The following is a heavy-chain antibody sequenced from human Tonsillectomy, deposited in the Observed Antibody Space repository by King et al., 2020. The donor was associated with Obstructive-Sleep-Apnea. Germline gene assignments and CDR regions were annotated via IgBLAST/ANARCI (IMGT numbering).Heavy chain of an antibody. CDR3: ARGLFYYNSGTSYEDTFDI. V-gene: IGHV1-18*01. D-gene: IGHD3-10*01. Sequence: QLVQSGGEVKKPGASVRVSCKASGYNFKTYGLSWVRQAPGQGLEWMGWISGHNGDTNYAQRLRGRVVMTADTTTSTAYMELSSLTPDDTAVYYCARGLFYYNSGTSYEDTFDIWGQGTMVTVSS. J-gene: IGHJ3*02. CDR1: GYNFKTYG. CDR2: ISGHNGDT.